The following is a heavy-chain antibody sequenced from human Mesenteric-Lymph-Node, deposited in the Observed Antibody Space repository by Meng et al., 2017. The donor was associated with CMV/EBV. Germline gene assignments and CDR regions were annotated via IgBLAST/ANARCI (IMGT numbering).Heavy chain of an antibody. CDR1: GFGFKDKW. V-gene: IGHV3-15*05. Sequence: GGSLRLSCAASGFGFKDKWMGWIRQPPGKGPEWVGRVKTKKEGGTRDYAAAVKGRFTITRDDSKLILYLQMNSLKVEDTGLYYCTTEPRDWGQGTLVTVSS. J-gene: IGHJ1*01. CDR3: TTEPRD. CDR2: VKTKKEGGTR.